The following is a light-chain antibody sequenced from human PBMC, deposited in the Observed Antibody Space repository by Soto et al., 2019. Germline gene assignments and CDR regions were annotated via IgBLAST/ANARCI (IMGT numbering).Light chain of an antibody. Sequence: DMVLTQSPATLSLSPGERATLSYSASESVTTYLAWYRQKPGQPPRLLIYDASKRATGVPVRFSGSGSGTDFTLTISSLEPEDFAIYYCQQRSNWPALTFGGGTKVEIK. CDR1: ESVTTY. CDR2: DAS. V-gene: IGKV3-11*01. J-gene: IGKJ4*01. CDR3: QQRSNWPALT.